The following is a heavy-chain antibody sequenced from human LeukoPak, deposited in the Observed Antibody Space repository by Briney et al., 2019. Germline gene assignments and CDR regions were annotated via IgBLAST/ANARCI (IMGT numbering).Heavy chain of an antibody. CDR3: ARGSNVDTAIDY. V-gene: IGHV1-69*13. Sequence: ASVKVSCKASGGTFSSYAISWVRQASGQGLEWMGGIIPIFGTANYAQKFQGRVTITADESTSTAYMELSSLRSEDTAVYYCARGSNVDTAIDYWGQGTLVTVSS. D-gene: IGHD5-18*01. J-gene: IGHJ4*02. CDR2: IIPIFGTA. CDR1: GGTFSSYA.